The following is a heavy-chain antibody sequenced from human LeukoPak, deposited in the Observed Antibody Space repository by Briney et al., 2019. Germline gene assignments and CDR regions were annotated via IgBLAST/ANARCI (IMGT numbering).Heavy chain of an antibody. CDR1: GFTFSDNY. D-gene: IGHD2-15*01. V-gene: IGHV3-11*04. CDR2: ITDTGSTT. CDR3: ARARKGYHFDY. Sequence: PGGSLRLSSAASGFTFSDNYTTWMSQAPGKGLEWVSYITDTGSTTYYADPVEGRFTISRDNAKNSLYLQMNSLRGEDTAVYYCARARKGYHFDYWGQGTLVTVSS. J-gene: IGHJ4*02.